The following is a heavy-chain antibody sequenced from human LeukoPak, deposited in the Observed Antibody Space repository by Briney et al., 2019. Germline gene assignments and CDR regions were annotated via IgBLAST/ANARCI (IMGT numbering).Heavy chain of an antibody. CDR2: IYYSGST. J-gene: IGHJ4*02. D-gene: IGHD6-19*01. V-gene: IGHV4-61*05. Sequence: SETLSLTCSVSGSSISSTSYYWGWIRQPPGKGLEWIGYIYYSGSTNYNPSLKSRVTISVDTSKNQFSLKLSSVTAADTAVYYCARVRRAVAGTEDLTDWGQGTLVTVSS. CDR1: GSSISSTSYY. CDR3: ARVRRAVAGTEDLTD.